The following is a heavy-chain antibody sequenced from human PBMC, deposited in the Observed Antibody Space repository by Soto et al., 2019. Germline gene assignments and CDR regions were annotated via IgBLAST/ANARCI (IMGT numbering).Heavy chain of an antibody. CDR3: ARGSARGRNYYYYYGMDV. V-gene: IGHV4-34*01. D-gene: IGHD3-10*01. CDR2: INHSGST. Sequence: PSETLSLTCAVYGGSFSGYYWSWIRQPPGKGLEWIGEINHSGSTNYNPSLKSRVTISVDTSKNQFSLKLSSVTAADTAVYYCARGSARGRNYYYYYGMDVWGQGTTVTVS. CDR1: GGSFSGYY. J-gene: IGHJ6*02.